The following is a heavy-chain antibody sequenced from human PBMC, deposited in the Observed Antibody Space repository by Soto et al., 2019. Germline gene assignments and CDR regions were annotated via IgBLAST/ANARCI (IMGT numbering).Heavy chain of an antibody. CDR1: GFTFSSYG. Sequence: GGSLRLSCAASGFTFSSYGMHWVRQAPGKGLEWVAVISYDGSNKYYADSVKGRFTISRDNSKNTLYLQMNSLRAEDTAVYYCAKDRAQVRYCSGGSCYSIQHWGQGTLVTVSS. J-gene: IGHJ1*01. D-gene: IGHD2-15*01. CDR2: ISYDGSNK. CDR3: AKDRAQVRYCSGGSCYSIQH. V-gene: IGHV3-30*18.